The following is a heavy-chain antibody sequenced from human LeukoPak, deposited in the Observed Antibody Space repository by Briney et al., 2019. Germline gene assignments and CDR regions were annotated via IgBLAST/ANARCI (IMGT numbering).Heavy chain of an antibody. CDR3: ARVRYTSGLYYFES. Sequence: ASVKVSCKASGYTFISSGMSWVGQAPGQGLEWMGWVNSNTGNPTYAQGFTGRFVFSWDTSVSTAYLQISSLKAEDTAVYDCARVRYTSGLYYFESWGQGTLVTVSS. CDR2: VNSNTGNP. CDR1: GYTFISSG. V-gene: IGHV7-4-1*02. D-gene: IGHD6-19*01. J-gene: IGHJ4*02.